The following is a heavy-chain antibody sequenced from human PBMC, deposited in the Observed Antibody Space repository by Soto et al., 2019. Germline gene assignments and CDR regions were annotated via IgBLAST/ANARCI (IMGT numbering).Heavy chain of an antibody. Sequence: SQTLSVTCAISGDRVSSNSAAWNWIRQSPTRCLEWLGRTYYRSKWNNDYAVSVKSRITINPDTSKNQFSQQLNSVTPEDTAVYYCARDRGYISGYFAFDIWGQGTMVTVSS. CDR1: GDRVSSNSAA. CDR2: TYYRSKWNN. V-gene: IGHV6-1*01. D-gene: IGHD5-18*01. J-gene: IGHJ3*02. CDR3: ARDRGYISGYFAFDI.